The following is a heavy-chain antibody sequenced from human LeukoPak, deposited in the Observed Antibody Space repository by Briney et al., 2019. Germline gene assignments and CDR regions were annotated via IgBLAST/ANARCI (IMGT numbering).Heavy chain of an antibody. Sequence: GGSLRLSCAASGFTFSSYAMSWVRQAPGKGLECVSVISGSGGSSYYADSVKGRFTISRDNSKNTLYLQMNSLRAEDTAIYYCAKGSAHYWSGYQYDYYYYMDVWGKGTTVTVSS. J-gene: IGHJ6*03. CDR1: GFTFSSYA. CDR2: ISGSGGSS. CDR3: AKGSAHYWSGYQYDYYYYMDV. V-gene: IGHV3-23*01. D-gene: IGHD3-3*02.